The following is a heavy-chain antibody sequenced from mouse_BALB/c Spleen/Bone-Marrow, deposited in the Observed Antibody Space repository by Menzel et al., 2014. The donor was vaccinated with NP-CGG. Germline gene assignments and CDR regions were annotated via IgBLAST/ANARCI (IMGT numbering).Heavy chain of an antibody. CDR1: GFTFSSYG. CDR3: ARGVDDYSWFAY. V-gene: IGHV5-6-3*01. J-gene: IGHJ3*01. D-gene: IGHD2-3*01. Sequence: EVKLMESGGGLVQPGGPLKLSCTASGFTFSSYGLSWVRQTPDKRLELVATINSNGGTNSYPDNVKGRFTISRDNAKNTLYLQMSSLKSEDTALYYCARGVDDYSWFAYWGQGTLVTVSA. CDR2: INSNGGTN.